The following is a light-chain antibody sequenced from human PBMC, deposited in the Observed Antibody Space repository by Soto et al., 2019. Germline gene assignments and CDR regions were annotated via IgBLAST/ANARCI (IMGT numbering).Light chain of an antibody. CDR1: SSDVGLYNY. CDR2: DVS. V-gene: IGLV2-14*03. Sequence: QSALTQPASVSGSPGQSITISCTGTSSDVGLYNYVSWYQQHPGKAPKLLIYDVSDRPSGVSNRFSGSKSGSTASLTISGLQAEDEADYYCSSYTSSSTLEVFGTGTKLTVL. CDR3: SSYTSSSTLEV. J-gene: IGLJ1*01.